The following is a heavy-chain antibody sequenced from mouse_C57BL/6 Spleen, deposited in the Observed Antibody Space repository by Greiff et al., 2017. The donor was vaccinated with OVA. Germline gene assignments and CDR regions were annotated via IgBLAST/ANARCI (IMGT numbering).Heavy chain of an antibody. J-gene: IGHJ1*03. D-gene: IGHD2-3*01. Sequence: EVKLQESGGGLVQPGGSLSLSCAASGFTFTDYYMSWVRQPPGKALEWLGFIRNKANGYTTEYSASVKGRFTISRDNSQSILYLQMNALRAEDSATYYCARVHDGYYGYFDVWGTGTTVTVSS. V-gene: IGHV7-3*01. CDR3: ARVHDGYYGYFDV. CDR2: IRNKANGYTT. CDR1: GFTFTDYY.